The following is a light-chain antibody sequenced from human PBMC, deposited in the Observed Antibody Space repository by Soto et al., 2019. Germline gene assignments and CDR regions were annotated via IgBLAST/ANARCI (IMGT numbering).Light chain of an antibody. CDR2: DVS. J-gene: IGKJ1*01. CDR3: QMRTKWSWT. V-gene: IGKV3-11*01. Sequence: EGVLAQSPATLSLSPGERATLSCRASQSLDSSLAWFQQKPGQAPRLLIYDVSYRAPGIPARFSGSGSGTDFTLTISSLEPEDFAVYYCQMRTKWSWTFGQGTKVDIK. CDR1: QSLDSS.